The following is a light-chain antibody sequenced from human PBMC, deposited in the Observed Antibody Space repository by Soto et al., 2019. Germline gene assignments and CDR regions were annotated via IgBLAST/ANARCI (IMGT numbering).Light chain of an antibody. CDR2: GAS. J-gene: IGKJ4*01. CDR1: QSISRY. CDR3: QQYNKWPLT. Sequence: EIVLTPSPATLSLSPGERATLYCRASQSISRYLAWYQHKPGQAPRLLIHGASTRATGVPARFSGSGSGTDFTLTISSLQSEDVAVYHCQQYNKWPLTFGGGTKVDIK. V-gene: IGKV3-15*01.